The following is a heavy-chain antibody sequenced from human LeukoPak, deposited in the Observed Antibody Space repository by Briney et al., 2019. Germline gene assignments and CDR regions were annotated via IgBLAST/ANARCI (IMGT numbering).Heavy chain of an antibody. V-gene: IGHV3-30*18. CDR1: GFTFSSYA. D-gene: IGHD3-10*02. CDR3: AKFFTGEYVRAFDV. Sequence: GLSLRLSCAASGFTFSSYAMHWVRQAPGKGLEWVAVISYDGSNKYYADSVKGRFTISRDNSKNTLYLQMNSLRSEDTAVYHVAKFFTGEYVRAFDVWGQGTMVTVSS. CDR2: ISYDGSNK. J-gene: IGHJ3*01.